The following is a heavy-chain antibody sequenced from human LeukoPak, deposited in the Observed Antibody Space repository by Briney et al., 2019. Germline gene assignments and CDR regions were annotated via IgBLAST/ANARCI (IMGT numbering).Heavy chain of an antibody. CDR1: GFTFSSYS. V-gene: IGHV3-48*01. Sequence: GGSLRLSCAASGFTFSSYSMNWVRQAPGKGLEWVSYISSSSTIYYADSVKGRFTISRDNSKNTLYLQMNSLRAEDTAVYYCARAGNPTQTGGFDYWGQGTLVTVSS. CDR2: ISSSSTI. D-gene: IGHD1-14*01. J-gene: IGHJ4*02. CDR3: ARAGNPTQTGGFDY.